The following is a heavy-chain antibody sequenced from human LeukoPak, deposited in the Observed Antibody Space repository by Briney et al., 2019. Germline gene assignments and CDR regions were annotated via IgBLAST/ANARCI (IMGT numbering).Heavy chain of an antibody. D-gene: IGHD3-3*01. CDR2: ISSSGSTI. V-gene: IGHV3-48*03. CDR1: GFTFSSYE. J-gene: IGHJ6*02. CDR3: ARGKDFWSGYRYYYYYYGMDV. Sequence: GGSLRLSCAASGFTFSSYEMNRVRQAPGKGLEWVSYISSSGSTIYYADSVKGRFTISRDNAKNSLYLQMNSLRAEDTAVYYCARGKDFWSGYRYYYYYYGMDVWGQGTTVTVSS.